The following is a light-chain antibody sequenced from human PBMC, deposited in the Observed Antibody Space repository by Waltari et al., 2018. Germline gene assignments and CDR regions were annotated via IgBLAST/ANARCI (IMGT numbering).Light chain of an antibody. J-gene: IGKJ2*01. CDR1: QSVSSY. CDR3: QQRRNWPPYT. Sequence: EIVLTQSPATLSLSPGERATLSCRASQSVSSYLAWNREKPGQAPRLLISDASNRATGIPARFSGSGSGTDFTLTINSLEPEDLEVYYCQQRRNWPPYTFGQGTKLEIK. CDR2: DAS. V-gene: IGKV3-11*01.